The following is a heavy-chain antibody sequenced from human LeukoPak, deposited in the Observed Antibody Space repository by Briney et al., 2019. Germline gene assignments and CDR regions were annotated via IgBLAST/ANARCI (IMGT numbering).Heavy chain of an antibody. CDR2: ISAYNGNT. CDR3: ARGHRITIFGVVSGAFDI. V-gene: IGHV1-18*01. J-gene: IGHJ3*02. CDR1: GYTFTSYG. D-gene: IGHD3-3*01. Sequence: ASVKVSCKASGYTFTSYGISWVRQAPGQGLEWMGWISAYNGNTNYAQKLQGRVTMTTDTSTSTAYMELRSLRSDDTAVYYCARGHRITIFGVVSGAFDIWGQGTMVTVSS.